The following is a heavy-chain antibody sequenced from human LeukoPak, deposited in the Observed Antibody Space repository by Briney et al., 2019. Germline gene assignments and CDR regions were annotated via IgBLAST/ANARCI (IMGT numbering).Heavy chain of an antibody. CDR3: ARDERYSDADHHYPDLGY. CDR2: INPNGGAT. CDR1: GYIFTGYN. V-gene: IGHV1-2*02. D-gene: IGHD3-16*01. J-gene: IGHJ4*02. Sequence: GVSVKVSCKASGYIFTGYNLFWVRQAPGQGLEWMGWINPNGGATRYAQKFQGRVTLTCDTSIRTTYMELSSLTSDDTAVYYCARDERYSDADHHYPDLGYWGQGTLVTVSS.